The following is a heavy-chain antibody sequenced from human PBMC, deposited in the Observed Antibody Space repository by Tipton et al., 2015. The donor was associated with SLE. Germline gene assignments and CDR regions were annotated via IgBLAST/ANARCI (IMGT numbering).Heavy chain of an antibody. CDR1: GFNFSSYA. J-gene: IGHJ3*02. V-gene: IGHV3-30*04. CDR3: ATIVGPQDDAFDI. Sequence: SLRLSCAASGFNFSSYAMHWVRQAPGKGLEWVAVISYDGSNKYYADSVKGRFTISRDNSKNTLYLQMNSLRAEDTAVYYCATIVGPQDDAFDIWGQGTMVTVSS. CDR2: ISYDGSNK. D-gene: IGHD2-15*01.